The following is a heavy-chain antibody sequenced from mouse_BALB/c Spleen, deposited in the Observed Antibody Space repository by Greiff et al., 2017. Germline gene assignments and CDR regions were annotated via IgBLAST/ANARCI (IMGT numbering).Heavy chain of an antibody. CDR2: INPYNDGT. CDR1: GYTFTSYV. J-gene: IGHJ2*01. Sequence: VQLQQSGPELVKPGASVKMSCKASGYTFTSYVMHWVKQKPGQGLEWIGYINPYNDGTKYNEKFKGKATLTSDTSSSTAYMELSSLTSEDSAVYYCARGAVYSDGSSYDFDYWGQGTTLTVSS. CDR3: ARGAVYSDGSSYDFDY. D-gene: IGHD1-1*01. V-gene: IGHV1-14*01.